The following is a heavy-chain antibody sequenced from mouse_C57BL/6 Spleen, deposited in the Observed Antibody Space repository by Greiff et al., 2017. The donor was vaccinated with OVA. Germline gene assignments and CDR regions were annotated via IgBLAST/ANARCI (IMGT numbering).Heavy chain of an antibody. V-gene: IGHV1-81*01. CDR3: ARSDYYGSSLNAMDY. CDR1: GYTFTSYG. D-gene: IGHD1-1*01. CDR2: IYPRSGNT. Sequence: VQLQQSGAELARPGASVKLSCKASGYTFTSYGISWVKQRTGQGLEWIGEIYPRSGNTYYNEKFKGKATLTADKSSSTAYMELRSLTSEDSAVYFCARSDYYGSSLNAMDYWGQGTSVTVSS. J-gene: IGHJ4*01.